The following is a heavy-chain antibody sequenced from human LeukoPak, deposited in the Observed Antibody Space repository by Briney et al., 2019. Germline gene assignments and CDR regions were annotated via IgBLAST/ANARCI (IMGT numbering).Heavy chain of an antibody. CDR1: GYTFTGYY. Sequence: GASVKVSCKASGYTFTGYYMHWVRQAPGQGLEWMGWINSNSGDTNYAQKFQGRVTMTRDTSISTAYMELSRLRSDDTAVYYCARDDYSSSENWFDPWGQGTLVTVSS. J-gene: IGHJ5*02. CDR3: ARDDYSSSENWFDP. D-gene: IGHD6-6*01. CDR2: INSNSGDT. V-gene: IGHV1-2*02.